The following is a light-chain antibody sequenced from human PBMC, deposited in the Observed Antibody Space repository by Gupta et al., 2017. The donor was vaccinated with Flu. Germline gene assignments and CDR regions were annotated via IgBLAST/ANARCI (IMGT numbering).Light chain of an antibody. CDR1: NNDVAGYNF. V-gene: IGLV2-14*01. J-gene: IGLJ3*02. CDR2: EVS. Sequence: SALTQPASVSGSPGQSIAISCTGTNNDVAGYNFVAWYQQHPGKAPKLIIYEVSNRPSGVSSRFSGSKSGDTASLTISGLQGEDEAIYYCGSYTNTNTWVFGGGTKLTVL. CDR3: GSYTNTNTWV.